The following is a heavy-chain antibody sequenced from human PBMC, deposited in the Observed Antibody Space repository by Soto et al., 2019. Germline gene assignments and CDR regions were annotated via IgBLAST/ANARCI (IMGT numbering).Heavy chain of an antibody. CDR1: GGTFSSYA. Sequence: QVQLVQSGAEVKKPGSSVKVSCKASGGTFSSYAISWVRQAPGQGLEWMGEIIPIFGTANYAQKFQGRVTITADESTSTAYMELSSLRSEDTAVYYCARDKFAFCSGGSCYTHSHGMDVWGQGTTVTVSS. D-gene: IGHD2-15*01. V-gene: IGHV1-69*12. J-gene: IGHJ6*02. CDR2: IIPIFGTA. CDR3: ARDKFAFCSGGSCYTHSHGMDV.